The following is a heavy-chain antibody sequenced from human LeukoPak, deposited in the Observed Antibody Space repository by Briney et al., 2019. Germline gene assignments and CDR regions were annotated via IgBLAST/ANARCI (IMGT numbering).Heavy chain of an antibody. CDR1: GFTFSSYG. V-gene: IGHV3-30*02. CDR3: AREIGYCSSTSCYEWYYFDY. CDR2: IRYDGSNK. Sequence: GGSLRLSCAASGFTFSSYGMHWVRQAPGKGLEWVAFIRYDGSNKYYADSVKGRFTISRDNSKNTLYLQMNSLRAEDTAVYYCAREIGYCSSTSCYEWYYFDYWGQGTLVTVSS. D-gene: IGHD2-2*01. J-gene: IGHJ4*02.